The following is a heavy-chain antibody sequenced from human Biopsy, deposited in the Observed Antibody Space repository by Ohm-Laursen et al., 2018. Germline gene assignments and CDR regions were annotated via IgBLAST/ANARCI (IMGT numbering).Heavy chain of an antibody. Sequence: SETLSLTCTVSGDSINSSYWSWIRQAPGKGLEWIGFISNSGSTNYNPSLKSRVTISADTSKNQFSLKLGSVTVADTAVFYCARRGSGGRSFDYWGQGSLVTVSS. V-gene: IGHV4-59*08. CDR1: GDSINSSY. CDR3: ARRGSGGRSFDY. CDR2: ISNSGST. D-gene: IGHD2-15*01. J-gene: IGHJ4*02.